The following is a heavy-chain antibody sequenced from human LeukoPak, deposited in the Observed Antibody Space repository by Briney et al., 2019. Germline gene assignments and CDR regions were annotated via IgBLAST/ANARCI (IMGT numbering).Heavy chain of an antibody. Sequence: SETLSLTCSVSGGSTTGYFWTWIRQPPGKGPEWIGYVYYKGDTSYSPSLDSRVTISVDTSKKQFSLKLNSVTAADTAVYYCARHVTVTYDAFDPWGQGTMVTVSS. CDR2: VYYKGDT. V-gene: IGHV4-59*08. D-gene: IGHD4-11*01. CDR1: GGSTTGYF. CDR3: ARHVTVTYDAFDP. J-gene: IGHJ3*01.